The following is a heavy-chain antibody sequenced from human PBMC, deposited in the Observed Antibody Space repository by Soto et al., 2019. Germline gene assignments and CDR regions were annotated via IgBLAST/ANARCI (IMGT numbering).Heavy chain of an antibody. J-gene: IGHJ6*02. D-gene: IGHD6-19*01. CDR2: IYHSGST. CDR1: GGSISSSNW. V-gene: IGHV4-4*02. CDR3: ARRPSSGWYYYGMDV. Sequence: PSETLSLTCAVSGGSISSSNWWSCVRQPPGKGLEWIGEIYHSGSTNYNPSLKSRVTISVDKSKNQFSLKLSSVTAADTAVYYCARRPSSGWYYYGMDVWGQGTTVTVYS.